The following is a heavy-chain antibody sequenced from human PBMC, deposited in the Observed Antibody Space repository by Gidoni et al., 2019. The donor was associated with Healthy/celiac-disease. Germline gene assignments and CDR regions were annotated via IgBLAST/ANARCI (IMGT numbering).Heavy chain of an antibody. J-gene: IGHJ4*02. CDR3: ATTLVD. Sequence: QVQLVESGGGVVQPGRSLRLSCAASGFTFSSYAMHWVRQAPGKGLEWVAVISYDGSNKYYADSVKGRFTISRDNSKNTLYLQMNSLRAEDTAVYYCATTLVDWGQGTLVTVSS. CDR2: ISYDGSNK. V-gene: IGHV3-30-3*01. D-gene: IGHD2-15*01. CDR1: GFTFSSYA.